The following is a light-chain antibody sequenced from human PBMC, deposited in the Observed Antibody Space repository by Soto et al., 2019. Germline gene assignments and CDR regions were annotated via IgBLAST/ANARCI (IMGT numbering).Light chain of an antibody. Sequence: IVLTQSPGTLSLSPGDTATLSCRASQTISSNFLAWYQQKPGQAPRLLMYTVSTRATGIPDRFSGSGSGTDFTLTIRRLETDDFAVYYCQQCGSLPWTVGQGTKVDI. V-gene: IGKV3-20*01. CDR3: QQCGSLPWT. J-gene: IGKJ1*01. CDR1: QTISSNF. CDR2: TVS.